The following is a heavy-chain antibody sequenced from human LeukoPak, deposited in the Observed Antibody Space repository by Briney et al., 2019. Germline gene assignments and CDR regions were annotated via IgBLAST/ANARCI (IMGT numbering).Heavy chain of an antibody. Sequence: PGRSLRLSCAASGFTFSSYGMHWVRQAPGKGLEWVAVISYDGSNKYYADSVKGRFTISRDNSKDTLYLQMNSLRAEDTAVYYCAKQSYDSSGYRPIYYYYGMDVWGQGTTVTVSS. J-gene: IGHJ6*02. V-gene: IGHV3-30*18. CDR1: GFTFSSYG. CDR2: ISYDGSNK. CDR3: AKQSYDSSGYRPIYYYYGMDV. D-gene: IGHD3-22*01.